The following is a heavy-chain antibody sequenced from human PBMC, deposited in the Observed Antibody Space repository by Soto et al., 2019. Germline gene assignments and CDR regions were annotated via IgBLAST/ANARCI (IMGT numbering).Heavy chain of an antibody. J-gene: IGHJ5*02. CDR2: IYSGGST. CDR1: GFTVSSNY. Sequence: GGSLRLSCAASGFTVSSNYMSWVRQAPGKGLEWVSVIYSGGSTYYADSVKGRFTISRDNSKNTLYLQMNSLRAEDTAVYYCARDVRVITGFFFDPWGQGTLVTVSS. CDR3: ARDVRVITGFFFDP. V-gene: IGHV3-53*01. D-gene: IGHD3-22*01.